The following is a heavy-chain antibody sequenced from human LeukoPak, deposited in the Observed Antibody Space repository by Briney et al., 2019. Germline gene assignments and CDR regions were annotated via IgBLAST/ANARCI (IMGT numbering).Heavy chain of an antibody. Sequence: ASVKVSCKASGYTFTSYYMHWVRQAPGQGLEWMGLIITSAGSTTYAQNFQGRVTLTRDTSTSTVYMEMSSLRSEDTAVYYCARDPVIAAGEDYRGQGTLVTVSS. CDR3: ARDPVIAAGEDY. D-gene: IGHD6-13*01. V-gene: IGHV1-46*01. CDR1: GYTFTSYY. J-gene: IGHJ4*02. CDR2: IITSAGST.